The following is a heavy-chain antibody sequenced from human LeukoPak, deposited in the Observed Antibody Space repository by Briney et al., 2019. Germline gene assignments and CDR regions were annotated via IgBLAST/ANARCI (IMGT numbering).Heavy chain of an antibody. V-gene: IGHV3-23*01. Sequence: PGGSLRLSCVGSGFTSIAYALTWARQTPGKGLECVSGISGGGVTTYYADSVKGRFTISRDNSKNTLYLQMNSLRADDTAIYYCARNQQLGGHSYYYYGMDVWGQGTTVTVSS. CDR2: ISGGGVTT. CDR1: GFTSIAYA. D-gene: IGHD3-16*01. CDR3: ARNQQLGGHSYYYYGMDV. J-gene: IGHJ6*02.